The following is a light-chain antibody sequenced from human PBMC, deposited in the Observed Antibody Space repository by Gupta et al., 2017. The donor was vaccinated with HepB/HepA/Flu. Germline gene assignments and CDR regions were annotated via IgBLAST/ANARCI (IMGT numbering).Light chain of an antibody. CDR2: GAS. V-gene: IGKV3-15*01. Sequence: ENVMTQSPAPLSVSPGEGATLSCTASQSVDRDLAWYQQKPGQAPRLLIHGASTRATGIPARFSGSGSGTEFTLTISSLQSEDFALYYCQQYNIWPPTFGQGTKVEIK. CDR1: QSVDRD. J-gene: IGKJ1*01. CDR3: QQYNIWPPT.